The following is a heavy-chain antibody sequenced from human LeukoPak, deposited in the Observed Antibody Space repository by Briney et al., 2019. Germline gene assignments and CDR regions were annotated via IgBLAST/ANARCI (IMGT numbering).Heavy chain of an antibody. CDR3: ARGSSTSLLTVLGDY. V-gene: IGHV1-2*06. CDR1: GYTFTGYY. CDR2: INPNSGGT. D-gene: IGHD2-2*01. Sequence: ASVKVSCKTSGYTFTGYYMHWVRQAPGQGLEWMGRINPNSGGTNYAQRFHGRVTVTRDTSISRAYMELSRLRSDDTAVYYCARGSSTSLLTVLGDYWGQGTLVTVSS. J-gene: IGHJ4*02.